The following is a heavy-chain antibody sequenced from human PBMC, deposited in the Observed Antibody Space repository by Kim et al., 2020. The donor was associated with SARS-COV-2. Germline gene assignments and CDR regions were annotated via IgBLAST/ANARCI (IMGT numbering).Heavy chain of an antibody. D-gene: IGHD2-2*01. CDR3: ATSCSITSCHWFDP. CDR1: GYTLTELS. CDR2: FDPEDGET. J-gene: IGHJ5*02. Sequence: ASVKVSCKVSGYTLTELSMHWVRQAPGKGLEWMGGFDPEDGETIYAQKFQGRVTMTEDTSTDTAYMELSSLRSEYTAVYYCATSCSITSCHWFDPWGQGTLVTVSS. V-gene: IGHV1-24*01.